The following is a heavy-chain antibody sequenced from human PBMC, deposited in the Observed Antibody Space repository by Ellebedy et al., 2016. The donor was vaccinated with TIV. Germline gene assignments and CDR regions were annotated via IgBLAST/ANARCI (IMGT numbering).Heavy chain of an antibody. CDR1: GFTFSSYW. CDR3: ARAGGNDYVWGSYPVMYYFDY. CDR2: IKQDGSEK. J-gene: IGHJ4*02. Sequence: GESLKISXAASGFTFSSYWMSWVRQAPGKGLEWVANIKQDGSEKYYVDSVKGRFTISRDNAKNSLYLQMNSLRAEDTAVYYCARAGGNDYVWGSYPVMYYFDYWGQGTLVTVSS. D-gene: IGHD3-16*02. V-gene: IGHV3-7*01.